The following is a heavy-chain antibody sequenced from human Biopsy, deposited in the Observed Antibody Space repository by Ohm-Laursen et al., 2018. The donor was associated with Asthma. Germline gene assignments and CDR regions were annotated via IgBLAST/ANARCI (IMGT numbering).Heavy chain of an antibody. Sequence: SDTLSLTCTVSGGSINIGDYYWSWIRQHPVKGLEWIGHIYYSGSTYYNPSLKSRVSISLDTSKNQFSLSLTSVTAADTAVYYCARTTHGHDGFDPWGQGTLVTVSS. D-gene: IGHD1-26*01. CDR1: GGSINIGDYY. CDR3: ARTTHGHDGFDP. J-gene: IGHJ5*02. V-gene: IGHV4-31*03. CDR2: IYYSGST.